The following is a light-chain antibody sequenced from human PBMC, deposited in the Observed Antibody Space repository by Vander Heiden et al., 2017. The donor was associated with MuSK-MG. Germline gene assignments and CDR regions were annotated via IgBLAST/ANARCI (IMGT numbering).Light chain of an antibody. Sequence: IVMTQSPDSLAVSLGERATINCKSSQSVLYSSNNKNYLSWYQQKPAQPPKLLIYWASTRESGVPDRFSGSGSGTDFTLTISSLQAEDVAVYYCLQYYSTPLTFGGGTKVEIK. V-gene: IGKV4-1*01. J-gene: IGKJ4*01. CDR3: LQYYSTPLT. CDR2: WAS. CDR1: QSVLYSSNNKNY.